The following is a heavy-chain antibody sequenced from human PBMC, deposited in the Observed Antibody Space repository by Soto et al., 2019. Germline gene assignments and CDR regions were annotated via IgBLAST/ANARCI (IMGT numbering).Heavy chain of an antibody. CDR3: AKEAYDDYGGGFEF. V-gene: IGHV3-23*01. J-gene: IGHJ3*01. Sequence: GGSLRLSCAASGFTFSNYAMSWVRQAPGKGLEWVSGISARGGRTYYADSVKGRFTISRDSSKNTLSLQMNSLRAEDTAVYYCAKEAYDDYGGGFEFWGQGTMVTVSS. D-gene: IGHD3-16*01. CDR2: ISARGGRT. CDR1: GFTFSNYA.